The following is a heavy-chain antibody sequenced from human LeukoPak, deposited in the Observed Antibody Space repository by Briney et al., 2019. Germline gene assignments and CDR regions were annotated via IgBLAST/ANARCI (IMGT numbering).Heavy chain of an antibody. V-gene: IGHV3-21*04. J-gene: IGHJ5*02. CDR3: VREAGYCASVCLKSNWFDP. CDR1: GFTFSSYS. CDR2: ISNGKT. Sequence: GGSLRLSCAASGFTFSSYSMNWVRQAPGKGLEWVSSISNGKTYYADSVRGRFTISRDDSKNTVYLQMNSLRDEDTALYYCVREAGYCASVCLKSNWFDPWGQGTLVTVSS. D-gene: IGHD2-21*02.